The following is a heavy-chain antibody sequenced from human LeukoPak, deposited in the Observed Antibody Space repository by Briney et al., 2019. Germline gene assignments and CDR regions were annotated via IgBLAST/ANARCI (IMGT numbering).Heavy chain of an antibody. V-gene: IGHV4-31*03. Sequence: TSETLSLTCTVSGGSISSGGYYWSWIRQHPGKGLEWIGYIYYSGSTYYNPSLKSRVTISVDTSKNQFSLKLSSVTAADTAVYYCANSIPDNNWFDPWGQGTLVTVSS. D-gene: IGHD2-2*02. J-gene: IGHJ5*02. CDR3: ANSIPDNNWFDP. CDR1: GGSISSGGYY. CDR2: IYYSGST.